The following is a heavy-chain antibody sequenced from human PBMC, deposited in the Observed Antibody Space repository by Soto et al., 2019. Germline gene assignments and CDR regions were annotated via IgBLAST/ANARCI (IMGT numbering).Heavy chain of an antibody. CDR2: INTSGNT. Sequence: SETLSLTCKVSGGSITSYRWSWIRQSAGKGLEWTGRINTSGNTHYNPSLKSRVTVSIDTSQNQFFLTVTSVTAADSAVYYCARESGDNWDYEAYWGQGTPVTVSS. J-gene: IGHJ4*02. D-gene: IGHD1-7*01. CDR3: ARESGDNWDYEAY. CDR1: GGSITSYR. V-gene: IGHV4-4*07.